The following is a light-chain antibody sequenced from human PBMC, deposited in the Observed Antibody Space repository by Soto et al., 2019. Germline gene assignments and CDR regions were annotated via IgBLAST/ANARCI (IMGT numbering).Light chain of an antibody. J-gene: IGKJ1*01. V-gene: IGKV3-15*01. CDR1: QSVRNN. CDR3: QQYNKWPPWT. Sequence: EIVMTQSPVTLSVSPGEGATLFCRVSQSVRNNLAWYQQKPGLAPRLLIYAVSTRATGVPARFSGNGSETEFTLTISGLQSDDFALYYCQQYNKWPPWTFGQGTKVDIK. CDR2: AVS.